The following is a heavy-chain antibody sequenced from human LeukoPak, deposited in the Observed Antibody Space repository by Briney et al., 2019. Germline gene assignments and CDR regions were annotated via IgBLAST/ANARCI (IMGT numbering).Heavy chain of an antibody. Sequence: PSETLSLTCAVYGGSFSGYYWSWIRQFPGKGLEWIGEINDNESTNYNPSLKSRVTMSLDRSKNQFSLKLSSVTAADTAIYYCARETAAAGSFIAINDCWGQGTLVTVSS. D-gene: IGHD6-13*01. CDR2: INDNEST. CDR1: GGSFSGYY. J-gene: IGHJ4*02. V-gene: IGHV4-34*01. CDR3: ARETAAAGSFIAINDC.